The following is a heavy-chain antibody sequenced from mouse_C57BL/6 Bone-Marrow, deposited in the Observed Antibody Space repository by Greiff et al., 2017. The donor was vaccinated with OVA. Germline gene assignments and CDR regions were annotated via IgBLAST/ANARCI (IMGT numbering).Heavy chain of an antibody. J-gene: IGHJ2*01. D-gene: IGHD2-12*01. CDR3: ARSYDGGDYFDY. Sequence: EVQGVESGGGLVQPGGSLKLSCAASGFTFSDYGMAWVRQAPRKGPEWVAFISNLAYSIYYADTVTGRFTISRENAKNTLYLEMSSLRSEDTAMYYCARSYDGGDYFDYWGKGTTLTVSS. CDR2: ISNLAYSI. CDR1: GFTFSDYG. V-gene: IGHV5-15*01.